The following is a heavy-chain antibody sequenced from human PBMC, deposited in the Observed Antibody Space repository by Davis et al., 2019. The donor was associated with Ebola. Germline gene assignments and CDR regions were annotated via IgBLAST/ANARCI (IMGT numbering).Heavy chain of an antibody. J-gene: IGHJ1*01. Sequence: GESLKISCAASGFTFSVHGMHWVRQAPGKGLEWVAFIRYDGGHKFYADSVKGRSTISRDNSKNTLYLQMNSLRAEDTAVYFCAKTIPAASFGLDFQRWGQGTLVTVSS. CDR2: IRYDGGHK. D-gene: IGHD3/OR15-3a*01. CDR3: AKTIPAASFGLDFQR. CDR1: GFTFSVHG. V-gene: IGHV3-30*02.